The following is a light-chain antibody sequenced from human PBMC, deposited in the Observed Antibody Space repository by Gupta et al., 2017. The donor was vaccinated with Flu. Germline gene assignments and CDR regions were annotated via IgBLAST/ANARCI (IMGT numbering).Light chain of an antibody. CDR3: MSADHSRSACV. CDR2: RYR. Sequence: LIVRYRRRYSGVPDRFSGAKSGTSATITTTGLRAEEEADYYCMSADHSRSACVFGSGTKLTVL. V-gene: IGLV1-47*02. J-gene: IGLJ1*01.